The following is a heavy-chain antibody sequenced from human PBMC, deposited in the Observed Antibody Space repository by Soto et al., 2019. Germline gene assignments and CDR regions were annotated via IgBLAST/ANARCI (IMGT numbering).Heavy chain of an antibody. V-gene: IGHV4-38-2*01. J-gene: IGHJ4*02. Sequence: PSETLSLTCAVSGYSISSGYYWGWIRQPPGKGLEWIGSIYHSGSTYYNPSLKSRVTISVDTSKNQFSLKLSSVTAADTAVYYCARGGYSYRLNYWGQGTLVTVSS. CDR2: IYHSGST. CDR3: ARGGYSYRLNY. D-gene: IGHD5-18*01. CDR1: GYSISSGYY.